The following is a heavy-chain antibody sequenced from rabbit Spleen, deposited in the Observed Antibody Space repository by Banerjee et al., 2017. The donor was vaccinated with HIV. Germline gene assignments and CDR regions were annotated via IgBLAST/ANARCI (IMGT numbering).Heavy chain of an antibody. CDR3: ARPRRWWDGMAL. Sequence: QEQLEESGGDLVKPEGSLTLTCTASGFSFSNNYVMCWVRQAPGKGLEWIACVSTGVSGSTYYASWAKGRFTISKTSSTTVTLQMTSLTAADTAAYFCARPRRWWDGMALWGPGTLVTVS. CDR1: GFSFSNNYV. V-gene: IGHV1S45*01. D-gene: IGHD4-2*01. CDR2: VSTGVSGST. J-gene: IGHJ6*01.